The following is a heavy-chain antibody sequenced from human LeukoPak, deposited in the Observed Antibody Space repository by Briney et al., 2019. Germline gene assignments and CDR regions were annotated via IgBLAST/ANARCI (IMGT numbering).Heavy chain of an antibody. CDR3: SRDVEGLPLGETTYGN. CDR1: GYTFTGYY. CDR2: INPNSGGT. Sequence: GASVKVSCKAFGYTFTGYYMHWVRQAPGQGLEWMGRINPNSGGTNYARKFEGRVTLTRDTSITTAHMELSRLTSDDTAVYYCSRDVEGLPLGETTYGNWGRGTLVIVSS. V-gene: IGHV1-2*06. D-gene: IGHD3-16*01. J-gene: IGHJ4*02.